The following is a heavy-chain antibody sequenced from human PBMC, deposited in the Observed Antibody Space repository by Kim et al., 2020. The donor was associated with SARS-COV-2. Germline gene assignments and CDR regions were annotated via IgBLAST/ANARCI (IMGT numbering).Heavy chain of an antibody. CDR3: AKDKGYYGSGSYYLFDYYYGMDV. D-gene: IGHD3-10*01. J-gene: IGHJ6*02. CDR1: GFTFSSYG. CDR2: IWYDGSNK. V-gene: IGHV3-33*06. Sequence: GGSLRLSCAASGFTFSSYGMHWVRQAPGKGLEWVAVIWYDGSNKYYADSVKGRFTISRDNSKNTLYLQMNSLRAEDTAVYYCAKDKGYYGSGSYYLFDYYYGMDVWGQGTTVTVSS.